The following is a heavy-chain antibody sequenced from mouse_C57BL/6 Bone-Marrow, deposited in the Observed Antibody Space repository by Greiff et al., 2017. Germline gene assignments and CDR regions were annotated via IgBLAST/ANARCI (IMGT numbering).Heavy chain of an antibody. CDR2: SRNKANDYTT. D-gene: IGHD2-3*01. J-gene: IGHJ3*01. V-gene: IGHV7-1*01. Sequence: EVMLVESGGGLVQSGRSLRLSCATSGFTFSDFYMEWVRQAPGKGLEWIAASRNKANDYTTEYSASVKGRFIVSRDTSQSILYLQMNALRAEDTAIYYCARDASDGYYPFAYWGQGTLVTVSA. CDR1: GFTFSDFY. CDR3: ARDASDGYYPFAY.